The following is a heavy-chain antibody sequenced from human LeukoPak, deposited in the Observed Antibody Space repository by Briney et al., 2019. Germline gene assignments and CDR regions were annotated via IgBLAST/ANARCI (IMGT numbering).Heavy chain of an antibody. J-gene: IGHJ4*02. CDR2: ISGSGGSP. CDR3: AKAVYDSSGSSDF. V-gene: IGHV3-23*01. Sequence: GGSLRLSCAASGFSFSTYAMTWVRRAPGKGLEWVSGISGSGGSPYYADSVKGRFTISRDTSKNTLYLQMNSLRAEDTAVYYCAKAVYDSSGSSDFWGQGTLVTVSS. D-gene: IGHD3-22*01. CDR1: GFSFSTYA.